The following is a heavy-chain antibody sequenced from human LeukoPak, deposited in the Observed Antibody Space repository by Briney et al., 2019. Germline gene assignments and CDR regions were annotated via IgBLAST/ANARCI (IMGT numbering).Heavy chain of an antibody. CDR3: ARVRGNSFEDY. CDR2: IYTSGST. CDR1: GGSISSSSYY. Sequence: SETLSLTCTVSGGSISSSSYYWGWVRQPAGKGLEWIGRIYTSGSTNYNPSLKSRVTISVDTSNNQFSLRLSSVTAADTAIYYCARVRGNSFEDYWGQGTLVTVSS. D-gene: IGHD3-9*01. J-gene: IGHJ4*02. V-gene: IGHV4-61*02.